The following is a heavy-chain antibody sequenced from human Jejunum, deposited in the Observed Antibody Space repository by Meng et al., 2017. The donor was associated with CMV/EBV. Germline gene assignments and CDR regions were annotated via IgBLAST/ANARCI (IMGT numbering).Heavy chain of an antibody. V-gene: IGHV3-74*01. CDR3: ARANNHAMDV. J-gene: IGHJ6*02. CDR2: INSDGSST. CDR1: GFSVSSYW. Sequence: CAASGFSVSSYWMHWVRQAPGRGLVWVSRINSDGSSTTYADTVKGRFTFSRDNAKNTLYLQMNSLRAEDAAVYYCARANNHAMDVWGQGTTVTVSS. D-gene: IGHD1/OR15-1a*01.